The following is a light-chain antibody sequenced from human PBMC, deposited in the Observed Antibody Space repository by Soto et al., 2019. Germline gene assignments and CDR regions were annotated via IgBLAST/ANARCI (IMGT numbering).Light chain of an antibody. CDR1: QSISSA. CDR3: QQSNSYPPYT. Sequence: AIQLTQSPSSLSASVGDRVTITCRASQSISSALAWYQQKPGKAPKLLIYDASSLESGVPSRFSGSGSGTDFTLTISSLQPEDFATYYCQQSNSYPPYTFGQGTKLEIK. V-gene: IGKV1-13*02. CDR2: DAS. J-gene: IGKJ2*01.